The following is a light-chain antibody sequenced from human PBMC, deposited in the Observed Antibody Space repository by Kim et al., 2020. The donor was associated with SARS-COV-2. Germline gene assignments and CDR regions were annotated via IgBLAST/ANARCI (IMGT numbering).Light chain of an antibody. J-gene: IGKJ2*03. Sequence: ASVGDRVTITCRASQSISSWLAWYQQKPGKAPKLLIYKASSLESGVPSRFSGSGSGTEFTLTISSLQPDDFATYYCQQYNSYSGYSFGQGTKLEI. CDR2: KAS. V-gene: IGKV1-5*03. CDR1: QSISSW. CDR3: QQYNSYSGYS.